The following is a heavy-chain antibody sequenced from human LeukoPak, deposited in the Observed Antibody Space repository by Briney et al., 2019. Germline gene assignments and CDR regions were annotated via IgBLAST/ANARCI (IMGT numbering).Heavy chain of an antibody. CDR1: GYTFTSYD. V-gene: IGHV1-8*01. Sequence: ASVKVSCKASGYTFTSYDINWVRQATGQGLEWMGWMNPNSGNTGYAQKFQGGVTMTRNTSISTAYMELSSLRSEDTAVYYCARSPSITMVRGVIITMNWFDPWGQGTLVTVSS. CDR2: MNPNSGNT. D-gene: IGHD3-10*01. J-gene: IGHJ5*02. CDR3: ARSPSITMVRGVIITMNWFDP.